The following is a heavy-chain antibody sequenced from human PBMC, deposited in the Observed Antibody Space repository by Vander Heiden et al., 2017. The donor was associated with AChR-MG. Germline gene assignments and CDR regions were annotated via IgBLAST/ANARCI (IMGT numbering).Heavy chain of an antibody. V-gene: IGHV4-61*01. J-gene: IGHJ6*02. CDR3: AREVVATAYGMDV. D-gene: IGHD5-12*01. Sequence: QVQLQGSGPGLVKPSETLSLTCTVPGGSVNSGSYSWGWIRQPPGKGLEWIGYIYHSGSINYNPSVKSRITMSVDTSKNQFSLKLSSVTSADTAVYYCAREVVATAYGMDVWGQGTTVTVSS. CDR1: GGSVNSGSYS. CDR2: IYHSGSI.